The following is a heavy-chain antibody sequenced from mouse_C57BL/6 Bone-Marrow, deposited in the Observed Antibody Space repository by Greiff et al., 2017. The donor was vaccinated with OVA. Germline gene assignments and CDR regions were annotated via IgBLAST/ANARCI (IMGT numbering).Heavy chain of an antibody. V-gene: IGHV1-64*01. J-gene: IGHJ1*03. CDR2: IHPNSGST. Sequence: QVQLKQSGAELVKPGASVKLSCKASGYTFTSYWMHWVKQRPGQGLEWIGMIHPNSGSTNYNEKFKSKATLTVDKSSSTAYMQLSSLTSEDSAVYYCARLQLSPLYFDVWGTGTTVTVSS. D-gene: IGHD4-1*02. CDR3: ARLQLSPLYFDV. CDR1: GYTFTSYW.